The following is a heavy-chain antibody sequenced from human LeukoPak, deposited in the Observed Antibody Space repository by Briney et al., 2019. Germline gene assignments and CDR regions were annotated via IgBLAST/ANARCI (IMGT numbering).Heavy chain of an antibody. J-gene: IGHJ5*02. D-gene: IGHD2-2*02. CDR3: ARRFCSSTSCYMSWFDP. V-gene: IGHV5-51*01. Sequence: GEPLKISCKGSGYSFTSYWIGWVRQMPGKGLEWMGIIYPGDSDTRYSPSFQGQVTISADKSISTAYLQWSSLKASDTAMYYCARRFCSSTSCYMSWFDPWGQGTLVTVSS. CDR1: GYSFTSYW. CDR2: IYPGDSDT.